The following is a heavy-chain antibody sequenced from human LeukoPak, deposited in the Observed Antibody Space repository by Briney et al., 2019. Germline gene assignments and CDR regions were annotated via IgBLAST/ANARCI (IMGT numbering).Heavy chain of an antibody. CDR2: IYYSGST. J-gene: IGHJ4*02. CDR1: GGSISSYY. CDR3: ASGGDFGSGSYSFLDS. V-gene: IGHV4-59*08. D-gene: IGHD3-10*01. Sequence: PSETRSLTCTVSGGSISSYYWSWIRQPPGKGLEWIGYIYYSGSTNYNPSLKSRVTISVDTSKNQISLKLSSVTAADTAVYYCASGGDFGSGSYSFLDSWGQGTLVTVSS.